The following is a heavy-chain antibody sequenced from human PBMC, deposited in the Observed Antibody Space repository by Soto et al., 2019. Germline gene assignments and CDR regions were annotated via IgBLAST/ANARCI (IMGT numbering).Heavy chain of an antibody. CDR3: ARDSGESLRFFDY. D-gene: IGHD3-10*01. V-gene: IGHV4-31*03. J-gene: IGHJ4*02. Sequence: SETLSLTCTVSGGSINSGGSDWNWIRQRPGEGLEWIGYITYRGTTYSIPSLKSRVTMSVDTSKNQFSLKLSSVSAADTAVYYCARDSGESLRFFDYWGQGAPVTVSS. CDR1: GGSINSGGSD. CDR2: ITYRGTT.